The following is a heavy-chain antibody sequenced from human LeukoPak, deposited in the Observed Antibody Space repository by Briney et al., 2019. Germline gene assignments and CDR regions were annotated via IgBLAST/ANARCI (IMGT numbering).Heavy chain of an antibody. CDR2: ISASGSTT. CDR3: AKARTPYNSGFDY. V-gene: IGHV3-23*01. Sequence: GGSLRLSCAASGFTFTDYAMGWVRQAPGQGLEWASTISASGSTTYYADSVRGRFTLSRDNSKNTLSLQMSSLRAEDTAVYYCAKARTPYNSGFDYWGQGTLVAVSS. CDR1: GFTFTDYA. J-gene: IGHJ4*02. D-gene: IGHD6-19*01.